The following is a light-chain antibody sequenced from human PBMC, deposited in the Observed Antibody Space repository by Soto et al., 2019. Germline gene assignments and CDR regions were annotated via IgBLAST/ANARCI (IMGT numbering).Light chain of an antibody. CDR3: HQYNNWPPFT. CDR2: GAS. CDR1: QTISSN. V-gene: IGKV3-15*01. Sequence: DIVMTQSPATLSVSPGERATLSCRASQTISSNLAWYQQKPGQTPRLLIYGASTRAAGIPARFSGSGSGTDFTLTITSLQSEDFAVYYCHQYNNWPPFTFGHGTKVDIK. J-gene: IGKJ3*01.